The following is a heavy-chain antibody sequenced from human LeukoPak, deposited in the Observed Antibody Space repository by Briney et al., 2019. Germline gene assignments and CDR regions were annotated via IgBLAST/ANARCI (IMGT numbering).Heavy chain of an antibody. CDR2: IWYDGST. Sequence: PGGSLRLSCAASGFTFSNYGMHWVRQGPGKGLEWVAGIWYDGSTYYTDSVKGRITISRDNSKNTLYLQMNTLGAEDTAVYYCARDRTTILSSFDIWGQGTMVTVSS. J-gene: IGHJ3*02. V-gene: IGHV3-33*01. CDR3: ARDRTTILSSFDI. CDR1: GFTFSNYG. D-gene: IGHD3-9*01.